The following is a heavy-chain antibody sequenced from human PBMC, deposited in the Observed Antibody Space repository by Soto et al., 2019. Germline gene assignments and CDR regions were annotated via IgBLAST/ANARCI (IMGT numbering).Heavy chain of an antibody. J-gene: IGHJ4*02. CDR2: ISSSSSYT. CDR3: ARSRGPKGHFDY. D-gene: IGHD6-25*01. V-gene: IGHV3-11*06. Sequence: QVQLVESGGGLVKPGGSLRLSCAASGFTFSDYYMSWIRQAPGKGLEWVSYISSSSSYTNYADSVKGRFTISRDNAKNSLYLQMNSLRAEDTAVYYRARSRGPKGHFDYWGQGTLVTVSS. CDR1: GFTFSDYY.